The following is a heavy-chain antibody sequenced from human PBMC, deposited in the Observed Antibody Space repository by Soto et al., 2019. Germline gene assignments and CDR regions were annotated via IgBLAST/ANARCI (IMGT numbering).Heavy chain of an antibody. V-gene: IGHV3-23*01. CDR1: GFTFSTYA. CDR3: APGRHLVLDY. CDR2: MGSSGGST. D-gene: IGHD6-6*01. Sequence: DVQLLESGGGLVQPGGSLRLSCAASGFTFSTYAMSWVRQAPGKGLEWVSGMGSSGGSTYYADSVQGRFTISRDNSKSTLYLQMNSLRAEDTAVYYCAPGRHLVLDYWGQGTLVTVSS. J-gene: IGHJ4*02.